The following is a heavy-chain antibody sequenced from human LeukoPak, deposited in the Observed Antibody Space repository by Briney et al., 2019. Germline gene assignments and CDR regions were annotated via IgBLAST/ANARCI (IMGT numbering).Heavy chain of an antibody. D-gene: IGHD3-10*01. V-gene: IGHV3-53*01. J-gene: IGHJ4*02. CDR2: IYSGGST. CDR1: GFTASSNY. Sequence: PGGSLRLSCAASGFTASSNYMSWVRQAPGKGLEWVSVIYSGGSTYYADSVKGRFTISRDNSKNTLYLQMNSLRAEDTAVYYCARAPNVLLWFNWGQGTLVTVSS. CDR3: ARAPNVLLWFN.